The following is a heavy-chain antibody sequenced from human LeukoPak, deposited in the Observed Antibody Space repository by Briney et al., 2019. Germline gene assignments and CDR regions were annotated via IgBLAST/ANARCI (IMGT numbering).Heavy chain of an antibody. D-gene: IGHD3-16*02. V-gene: IGHV3-21*01. CDR1: GFTFSSYS. J-gene: IGHJ4*02. CDR3: ATEYDYVWGSYLY. CDR2: ISSSSSYI. Sequence: PGGSLRLSCAASGFTFSSYSMNWVRQAPGKGLEWVSSISSSSSYIYYADSVKGRFTISRDNAKNSLYLQMNSLRAEDTAVYYCATEYDYVWGSYLYWGRGTLVTVSS.